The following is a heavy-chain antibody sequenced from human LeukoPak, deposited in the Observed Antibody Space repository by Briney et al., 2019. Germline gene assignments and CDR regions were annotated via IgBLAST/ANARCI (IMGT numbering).Heavy chain of an antibody. J-gene: IGHJ6*02. CDR2: ISGSGGST. V-gene: IGHV3-23*01. D-gene: IGHD4-11*01. CDR3: AKDGNSNYDV. Sequence: GGSLRLSCAASGFTFSSYAMTWVRQVPGNGLEWVSAISGSGGSTYYADSVKGRFTISRDNSKNTLYLQMNSLRAEDTAVYYCAKDGNSNYDVWGQGTTVTVSS. CDR1: GFTFSSYA.